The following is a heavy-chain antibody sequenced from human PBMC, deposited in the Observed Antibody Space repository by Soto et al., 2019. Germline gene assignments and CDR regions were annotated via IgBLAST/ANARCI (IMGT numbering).Heavy chain of an antibody. Sequence: VGSLRLSCAASGFTFSSYAMHWVRQAPGKGLEWVAVISYDGSNKYYADSVKGRFTISRDNSKNTLYLQMSSLRADDTAVYNCARDRSVTYYYYFDYWGQGTLVTVSS. D-gene: IGHD1-26*01. V-gene: IGHV3-30-3*01. CDR2: ISYDGSNK. CDR3: ARDRSVTYYYYFDY. CDR1: GFTFSSYA. J-gene: IGHJ4*02.